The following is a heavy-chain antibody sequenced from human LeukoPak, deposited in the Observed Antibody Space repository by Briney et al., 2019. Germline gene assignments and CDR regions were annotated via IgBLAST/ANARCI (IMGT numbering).Heavy chain of an antibody. V-gene: IGHV5-51*01. CDR2: ILPGNSDT. CDR1: GYSFSNYW. J-gene: IGHJ4*02. Sequence: GESLKISCKGSGYSFSNYWIGWVRQMPGKGLEWVGIILPGNSDTRYSPSFQGQVTMSADKSISTAYLQWSSLKAADTAMYYCARAPSGSSWEDYWGQGTLVTVSS. D-gene: IGHD6-13*01. CDR3: ARAPSGSSWEDY.